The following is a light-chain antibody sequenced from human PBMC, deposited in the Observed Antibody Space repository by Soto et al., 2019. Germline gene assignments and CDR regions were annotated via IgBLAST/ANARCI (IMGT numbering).Light chain of an antibody. J-gene: IGLJ1*01. CDR1: RSEVGGYNY. CDR3: CSYTSSSTPWV. CDR2: DVS. Sequence: QSALTQPASLYWPPGHALPISCSRNRSEVGGYNYVSWYQQHPGKAPKLMIYDVSDRPSGVSNRFSASKSGNTASLTISGLQAEDEADYYCCSYTSSSTPWVFGTGTKVTVL. V-gene: IGLV2-14*03.